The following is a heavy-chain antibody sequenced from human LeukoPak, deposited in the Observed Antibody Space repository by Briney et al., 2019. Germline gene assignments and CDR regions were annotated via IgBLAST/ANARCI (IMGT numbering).Heavy chain of an antibody. D-gene: IGHD1-26*01. CDR1: GGSISSYY. CDR3: ATRTYSGSYHGYYYGMDV. CDR2: IYYSGST. Sequence: SETLSLTCTVSGGSISSYYWGWIRQPPGKGLEWIGSIYYSGSTYYNPSLKSRVTISVDTSKNQFSLKLSSVTAADTAVYYCATRTYSGSYHGYYYGMDVWGQGTTVTVSS. J-gene: IGHJ6*02. V-gene: IGHV4-39*01.